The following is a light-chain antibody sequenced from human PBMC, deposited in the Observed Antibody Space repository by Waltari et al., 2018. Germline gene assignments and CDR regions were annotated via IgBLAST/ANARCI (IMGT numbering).Light chain of an antibody. V-gene: IGLV2-14*01. CDR1: SSDVGAYDY. CDR3: ASYTSGNLLHV. Sequence: QSALTQPASVSGSPGQSITISCTGTSSDVGAYDYVSWYQHHPGKGAKLLISEVTHLPSGVSPRFSASKSGDTASLTISGLQDEDEADYYCASYTSGNLLHVFGTGTKVTVL. CDR2: EVT. J-gene: IGLJ1*01.